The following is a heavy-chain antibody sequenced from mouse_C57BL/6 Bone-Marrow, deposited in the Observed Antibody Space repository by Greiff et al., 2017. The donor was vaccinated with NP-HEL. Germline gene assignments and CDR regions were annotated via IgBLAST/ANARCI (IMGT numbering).Heavy chain of an antibody. CDR1: GYTFTGYW. J-gene: IGHJ4*01. Sequence: VMLVESGAELMKPGASVKLSCKATGYTFTGYWIEWVKQRPGHGLEWIGEILPGSGSTNYNEKFKGKATFTADTSANTAYMQLSSLTTADSAIYYCAKGAMVTHYYAMDYWGQGTSVTVSS. CDR3: AKGAMVTHYYAMDY. V-gene: IGHV1-9*01. CDR2: ILPGSGST. D-gene: IGHD2-2*01.